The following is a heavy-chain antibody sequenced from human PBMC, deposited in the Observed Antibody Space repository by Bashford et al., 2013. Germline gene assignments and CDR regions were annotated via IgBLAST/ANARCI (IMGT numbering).Heavy chain of an antibody. CDR3: ARGLSLSTGPQGFYYDS. Sequence: SETLSLTCAVHGGVLQCLLLDLDPPAPRKGLEWVGQINHSGVTSYNPSLKSRVTISIDTSKNQFSLHLSYVTAADTAVYYCARGLSLSTGPQGFYYDSWGQGTLVT. CDR1: GGVLQCLL. CDR2: INHSGVT. J-gene: IGHJ4*02. D-gene: IGHD1-1*01. V-gene: IGHV4-34*01.